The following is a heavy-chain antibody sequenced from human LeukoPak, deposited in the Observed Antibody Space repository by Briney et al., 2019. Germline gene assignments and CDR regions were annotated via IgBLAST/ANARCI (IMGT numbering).Heavy chain of an antibody. V-gene: IGHV3-23*01. J-gene: IGHJ3*02. CDR3: ARAAYIAAAASDAFDI. CDR2: ISGSGDTT. D-gene: IGHD6-13*01. Sequence: GGSLRLSCAASGFTFSSDAMSWVRQAPGKGLEWVSAISGSGDTTYYADSVKGRFTISRDNSKNTLYLQMNSLRAEDTAVYYCARAAYIAAAASDAFDIWGQGTMVTVSS. CDR1: GFTFSSDA.